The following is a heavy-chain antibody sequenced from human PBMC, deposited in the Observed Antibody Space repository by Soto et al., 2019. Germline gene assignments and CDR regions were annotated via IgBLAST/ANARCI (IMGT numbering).Heavy chain of an antibody. CDR2: TYYTGST. D-gene: IGHD5-18*01. J-gene: IGHJ6*02. CDR1: GGSMNDVTHY. CDR3: ASARYFGVDV. V-gene: IGHV4-39*01. Sequence: SATLSLTCSVSGGSMNDVTHYWAWIRQPPGKGLEWIATTYYTGSTHYNSSLKSRATISVDTSQNQFSLELTSVTAADTAVYHCASARYFGVDVWGHWTTVTVSS.